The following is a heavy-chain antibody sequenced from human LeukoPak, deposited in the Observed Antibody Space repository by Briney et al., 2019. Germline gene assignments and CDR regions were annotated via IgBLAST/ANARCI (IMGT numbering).Heavy chain of an antibody. V-gene: IGHV4-39*07. J-gene: IGHJ4*02. CDR3: ARDPKSYYYDTSGYYDY. CDR2: IYYSGST. D-gene: IGHD3-22*01. CDR1: GGSISSSSYY. Sequence: SETLSLTCTVSGGSISSSSYYWGWIRQPPGKGLEWIGSIYYSGSTYYNPSLKSRVTISVDRSKNQFSLKLSSVNAADTAVYYCARDPKSYYYDTSGYYDYWGQGTLVTVSS.